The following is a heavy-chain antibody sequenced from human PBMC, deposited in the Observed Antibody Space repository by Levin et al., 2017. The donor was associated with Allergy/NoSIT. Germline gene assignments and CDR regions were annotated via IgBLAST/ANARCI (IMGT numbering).Heavy chain of an antibody. Sequence: GGSLRLSCAASGFTFSSYGMHWVRQAPGKGLEWVAVIWYDGSNKYYADSVKGRFTISRDNSKNTLYLQMNSLRAEDTAVYYCARLLRPFYYYYGMDVWGQGTTVTVSS. CDR2: IWYDGSNK. D-gene: IGHD3-22*01. CDR3: ARLLRPFYYYYGMDV. J-gene: IGHJ6*02. CDR1: GFTFSSYG. V-gene: IGHV3-33*01.